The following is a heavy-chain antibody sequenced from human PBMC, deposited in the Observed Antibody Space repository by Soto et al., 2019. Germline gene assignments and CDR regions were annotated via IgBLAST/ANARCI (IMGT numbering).Heavy chain of an antibody. CDR3: ARFLTSYSSGWYSCYFDY. J-gene: IGHJ4*02. Sequence: QVQLQQWGAGLLKPSETLSLTCAVCGGSFSGYYWSWIRQPPGKGLEWIGEINHSGSTNYNPSLKSRVTISVDTSKNQFSLKLSSVTAADTAVYYCARFLTSYSSGWYSCYFDYWGQGTLVTVSS. CDR2: INHSGST. V-gene: IGHV4-34*01. D-gene: IGHD6-19*01. CDR1: GGSFSGYY.